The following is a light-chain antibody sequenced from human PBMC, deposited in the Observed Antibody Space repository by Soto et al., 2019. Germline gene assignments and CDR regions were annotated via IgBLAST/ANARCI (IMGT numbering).Light chain of an antibody. CDR2: EGS. V-gene: IGLV2-23*01. Sequence: QSALTQPASVSGSPGQSITLSCTRTSSGVENYNLVSWYQHRPGNAPKLVIYEGSQRPSGVSDRFSGSRSGNTASLTISGLRAEDEADYYCSSYAGAVVFGGGTQLTVL. J-gene: IGLJ2*01. CDR3: SSYAGAVV. CDR1: SSGVENYNL.